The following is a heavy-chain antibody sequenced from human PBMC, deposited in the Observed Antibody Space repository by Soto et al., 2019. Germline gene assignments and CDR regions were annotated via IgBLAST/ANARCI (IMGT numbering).Heavy chain of an antibody. CDR3: ARQVAGEQYYYYGMDV. Sequence: ASVKVSCKASGYTFTGYYMHWVRQAPGQGLEWMGWINPNSGGTNYAQKFQGWVTMTRDTSISTAYMELSRLRSDDTAVYYCARQVAGEQYYYYGMDVWGQGTTVTVSS. D-gene: IGHD6-19*01. V-gene: IGHV1-2*04. CDR2: INPNSGGT. CDR1: GYTFTGYY. J-gene: IGHJ6*02.